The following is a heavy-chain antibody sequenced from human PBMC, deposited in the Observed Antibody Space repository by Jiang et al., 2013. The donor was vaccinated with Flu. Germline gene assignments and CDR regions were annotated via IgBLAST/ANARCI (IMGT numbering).Heavy chain of an antibody. CDR2: ISGSGDTS. CDR3: AKDKYNWNPWYFDF. D-gene: IGHD1-20*01. J-gene: IGHJ4*02. CDR1: GFTFSRYA. V-gene: IGHV3-23*04. Sequence: VQLVESGGGLVQPGGSLRLSCSASGFTFSRYAMSWVRQAPGKGLEWVSAISGSGDTSYFADSVRGRFTISRDNSKNTVYLQMNSLRAEDTAVYYCAKDKYNWNPWYFDFWGQGTLLTVSS.